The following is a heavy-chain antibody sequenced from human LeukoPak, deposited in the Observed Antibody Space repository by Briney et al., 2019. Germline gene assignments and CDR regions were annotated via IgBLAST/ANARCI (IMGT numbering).Heavy chain of an antibody. CDR1: GGSINSNY. Sequence: PSETLSLTCTVSGGSINSNYWGWIRQPQGKGLEWIGYIYYSGSTNYNPSLKSRLTISVDTSKNQFSLKLSSVTAADTAVYYCARLIFDCSGGSCYFYLDYWGQGTLVTVSS. V-gene: IGHV4-59*08. CDR2: IYYSGST. CDR3: ARLIFDCSGGSCYFYLDY. J-gene: IGHJ4*02. D-gene: IGHD2-15*01.